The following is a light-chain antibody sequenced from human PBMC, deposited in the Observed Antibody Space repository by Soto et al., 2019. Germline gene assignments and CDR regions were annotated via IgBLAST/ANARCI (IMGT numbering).Light chain of an antibody. CDR3: QQRYNWPIT. Sequence: EIVLTQSPASLSFSPGERVILSCRTSESIRSYLAWYQHKPGQAPRPLIYDASNRATGIPPRFSGSGSGTDFTLTISSLERDDSAVYYCQQRYNWPITFGQGTRLEIK. CDR2: DAS. CDR1: ESIRSY. J-gene: IGKJ5*01. V-gene: IGKV3-11*01.